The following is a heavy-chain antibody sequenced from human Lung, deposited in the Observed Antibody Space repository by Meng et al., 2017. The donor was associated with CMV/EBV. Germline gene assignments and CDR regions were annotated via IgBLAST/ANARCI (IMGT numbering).Heavy chain of an antibody. Sequence: SXTLSLXCAVSGGSFSDYYWTWIRQPPGKGLEWIGEINRSGRTRYNPSLKSRLTLSVDTSKNQFSLNLTSVTAADAAVYYFARLISFGTIFGVPKDYWGQGXLVTVSS. D-gene: IGHD3-3*01. J-gene: IGHJ4*02. CDR3: ARLISFGTIFGVPKDY. CDR2: INRSGRT. CDR1: GGSFSDYY. V-gene: IGHV4-34*01.